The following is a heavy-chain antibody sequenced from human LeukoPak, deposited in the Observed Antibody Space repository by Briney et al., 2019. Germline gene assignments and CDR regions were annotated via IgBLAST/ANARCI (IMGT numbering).Heavy chain of an antibody. CDR1: VGSISIYY. D-gene: IGHD4-23*01. J-gene: IGHJ4*02. CDR3: ASGGFVGGNFWGYYFDY. CDR2: IYYSGST. Sequence: SQTLSLTCTVSVGSISIYYCSGIRQPPEKGLEWIWYIYYSGSTNYNPSLKSRVTISVETSKTHFSLKLSYVTAADTAVYYCASGGFVGGNFWGYYFDYWGQGTLVTVSS. V-gene: IGHV4-59*08.